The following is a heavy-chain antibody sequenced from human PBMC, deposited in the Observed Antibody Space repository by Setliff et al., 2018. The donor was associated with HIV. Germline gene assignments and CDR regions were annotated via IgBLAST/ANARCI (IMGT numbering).Heavy chain of an antibody. D-gene: IGHD6-13*01. CDR3: ARIIAGVPY. Sequence: PGGSLRLSCAASGFTFNSYWMHWVRQAPGKGLMWVSHINNDETITKYADSVKGRFTISRDNAKNTVYLQMNSLRPEDTAVYYCARIIAGVPYWGQGTLVTVSS. CDR1: GFTFNSYW. CDR2: INNDETIT. J-gene: IGHJ4*02. V-gene: IGHV3-74*01.